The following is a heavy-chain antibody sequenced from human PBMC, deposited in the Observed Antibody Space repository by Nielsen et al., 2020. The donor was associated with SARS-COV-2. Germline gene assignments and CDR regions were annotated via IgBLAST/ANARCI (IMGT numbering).Heavy chain of an antibody. CDR1: GGSISTGSHY. V-gene: IGHV4-61*01. Sequence: SETLSLTCIVSGGSISTGSHYWSWIRQPPGKGLEWIGYIFYRGNTNYNPSLKSRVTISVDTSKNQFSLKLNSVTAADTAVYYCARDVRDYTSAFMDVWGKGTAVTVSS. D-gene: IGHD6-25*01. CDR2: IFYRGNT. CDR3: ARDVRDYTSAFMDV. J-gene: IGHJ6*03.